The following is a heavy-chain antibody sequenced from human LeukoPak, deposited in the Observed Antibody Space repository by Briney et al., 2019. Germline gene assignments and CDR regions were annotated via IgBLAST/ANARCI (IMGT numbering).Heavy chain of an antibody. J-gene: IGHJ3*02. CDR2: IWYDGSNK. Sequence: GGSLRLSCAASGFTFSSYGMHWVRQAPGKGLEWVAVIWYDGSNKYYADSVKGRFTISRDNSKNTLYLQMNSLRAEDTAVYYCAKVGSGWSARGDAFDIWGQGTMVTVSS. CDR3: AKVGSGWSARGDAFDI. D-gene: IGHD6-19*01. V-gene: IGHV3-33*06. CDR1: GFTFSSYG.